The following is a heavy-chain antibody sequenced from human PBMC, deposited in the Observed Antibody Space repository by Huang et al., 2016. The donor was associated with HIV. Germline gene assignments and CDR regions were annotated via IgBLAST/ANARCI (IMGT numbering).Heavy chain of an antibody. Sequence: EVQLVQSGAEVKKPGESLKISCKGSGYRFRSNWIGWVRQMPGKGLEWRGSIYPGDSDTRYSPSVQGQVTISADKSINTADLQWSSLKASDTAMYYCARLIGSPSFYYGLDVWGQGTTVTVSS. CDR1: GYRFRSNW. V-gene: IGHV5-51*01. J-gene: IGHJ6*02. CDR2: IYPGDSDT. CDR3: ARLIGSPSFYYGLDV. D-gene: IGHD3-10*01.